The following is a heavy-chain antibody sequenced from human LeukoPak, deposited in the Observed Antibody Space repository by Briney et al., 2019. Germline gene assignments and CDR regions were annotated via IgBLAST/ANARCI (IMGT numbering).Heavy chain of an antibody. CDR3: AKEGPYCSGGSCYSRDFDY. Sequence: GGSLRLSCAASGFTFSSYAMSWVRQAPGKGLEWVSAISGSGGSTYYADSVKGRFTISRDNSKNTLYLRMNSLRAEDTAVYYCAKEGPYCSGGSCYSRDFDYWGQGTLVTVSS. D-gene: IGHD2-15*01. J-gene: IGHJ4*02. CDR2: ISGSGGST. V-gene: IGHV3-23*01. CDR1: GFTFSSYA.